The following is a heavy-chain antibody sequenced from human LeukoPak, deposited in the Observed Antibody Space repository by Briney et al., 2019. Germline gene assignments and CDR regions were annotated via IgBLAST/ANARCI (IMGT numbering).Heavy chain of an antibody. CDR1: GFSFSDSY. J-gene: IGHJ4*02. CDR3: ARVVTGTIDY. D-gene: IGHD1-20*01. CDR2: ISGNSGDI. Sequence: GGSLRLSCAASGFSFSDSYMTWVRQAPGKGLEWLSYISGNSGDINYADSVKGRFTISRDKAKNSLYLQMNSLRVEDTAVYYCARVVTGTIDYWGQGTLVTVSS. V-gene: IGHV3-11*06.